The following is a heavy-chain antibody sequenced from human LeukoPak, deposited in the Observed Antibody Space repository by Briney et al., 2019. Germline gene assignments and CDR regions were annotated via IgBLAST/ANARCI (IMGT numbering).Heavy chain of an antibody. D-gene: IGHD4-17*01. CDR3: AKDLIGPVTRGLFDY. J-gene: IGHJ4*02. V-gene: IGHV3-23*01. Sequence: KAGGSLRLSCAASGFTFSSYAMSWVRQAPGKGLEWVSAISGSGGSTYYADSVKGRFTISRDNSKNTLYLQMNSLRAEDTAVYYCAKDLIGPVTRGLFDYWGQGTLVTVSS. CDR1: GFTFSSYA. CDR2: ISGSGGST.